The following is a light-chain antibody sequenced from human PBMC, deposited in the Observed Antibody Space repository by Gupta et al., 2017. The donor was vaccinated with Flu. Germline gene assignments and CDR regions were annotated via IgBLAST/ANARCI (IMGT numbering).Light chain of an antibody. V-gene: IGLV2-14*01. CDR2: DVS. CDR3: CSYASSSTRV. CDR1: SSDVGGYNY. Sequence: QSALPPTASVSRSPGSSLPLTCTGTSSDVGGYNYVHLYQQHPGKATELMIYDVSNRPSGVSNRFSGSKSGNTASLTISVLQAEDEADYYCCSYASSSTRVFGTGTKVTVL. J-gene: IGLJ1*01.